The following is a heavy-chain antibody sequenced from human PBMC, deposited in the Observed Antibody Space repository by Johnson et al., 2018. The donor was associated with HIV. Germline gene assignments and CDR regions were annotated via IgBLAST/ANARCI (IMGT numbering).Heavy chain of an antibody. V-gene: IGHV3-11*04. CDR3: ARGGWRGIATPDAFDI. CDR1: GVPFSDSH. D-gene: IGHD6-13*01. Sequence: AAGGVPFSDSHMSWIRQAPGKGLEWISYVSSGGSSIYYGDSVKGRFTISRDNAKNSLYLQMNSLRAEDTAVYYCARGGWRGIATPDAFDIWGQGTMVTVSS. J-gene: IGHJ3*02. CDR2: VSSGGSSI.